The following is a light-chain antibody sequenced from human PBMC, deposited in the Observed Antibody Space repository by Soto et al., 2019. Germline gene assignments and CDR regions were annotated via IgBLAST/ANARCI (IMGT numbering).Light chain of an antibody. J-gene: IGKJ5*01. CDR2: AAS. Sequence: AIMLSQSPSSLSASVGDRVTITCRASQGIDSSFAWYQEKPGKAPKLLIYAASTLQSGVPSRFSGSGSGTDFTLTISCLQSEDFATYYCQQYYSYPFTFGQGTRLEI. CDR1: QGIDSS. CDR3: QQYYSYPFT. V-gene: IGKV1-8*01.